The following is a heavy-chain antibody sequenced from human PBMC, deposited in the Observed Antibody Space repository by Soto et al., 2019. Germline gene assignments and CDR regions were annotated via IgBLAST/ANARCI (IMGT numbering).Heavy chain of an antibody. D-gene: IGHD3-22*01. CDR2: ISDSGSNT. CDR1: GFKISSSS. V-gene: IGHV3-48*02. CDR3: ARYYYDSSGYDGMDV. J-gene: IGHJ6*02. Sequence: EVQLVESGGGLVQPGGSLSLSCAAFGFKISSSSMNCVRQAPGRGLEWVAYISDSGSNTLYADSVKGRFTVSRDTAKNSLYLQMSGLRDEDRAVYYCARYYYDSSGYDGMDVWGQGTTVTVSS.